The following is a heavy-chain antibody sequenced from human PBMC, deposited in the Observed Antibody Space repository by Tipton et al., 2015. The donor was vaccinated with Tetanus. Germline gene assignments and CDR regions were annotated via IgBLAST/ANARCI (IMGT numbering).Heavy chain of an antibody. V-gene: IGHV3-33*01. Sequence: SLRLSCATSGFIFNSYGIHWVRQAPGNGLEWVAVTWSHGGNIYYADSVKGRCAVSRDNSKNTVYLQMNSLSAEDTAVYYCARDGDTSGHYGIFDSWGQGTLLIVSS. D-gene: IGHD3-22*01. CDR2: TWSHGGNI. CDR3: ARDGDTSGHYGIFDS. J-gene: IGHJ4*02. CDR1: GFIFNSYG.